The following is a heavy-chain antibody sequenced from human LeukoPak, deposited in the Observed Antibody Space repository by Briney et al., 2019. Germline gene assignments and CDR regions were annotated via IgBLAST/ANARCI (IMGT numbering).Heavy chain of an antibody. Sequence: PSETLSLTCTVSGYSIISDYYWSWIRQPPGKGLEWIGYIYYSGSTNYNPSLKSRVTISVDTSKNQFSLKLSSVTAADTAVYYCARGRRYCSSTSCYHFDYWGQGTLVTVSS. V-gene: IGHV4-61*01. J-gene: IGHJ4*02. D-gene: IGHD2-2*01. CDR1: GYSIISDYY. CDR3: ARGRRYCSSTSCYHFDY. CDR2: IYYSGST.